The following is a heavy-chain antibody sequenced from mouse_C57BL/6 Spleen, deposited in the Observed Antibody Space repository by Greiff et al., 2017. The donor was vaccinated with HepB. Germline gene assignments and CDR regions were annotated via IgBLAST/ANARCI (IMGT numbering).Heavy chain of an antibody. CDR3: VSHYRGAMDY. CDR1: GFSFNTYA. J-gene: IGHJ4*01. V-gene: IGHV10-1*01. CDR2: IRSKSNNYAT. Sequence: DVKLVESGGGLVQPKGSLKLPCAASGFSFNTYAMNWVRQAPGKGLEWVARIRSKSNNYATYYADSVKDRFTISRDDSESMLYLQMNNLKTEDTAMYYCVSHYRGAMDYWGQGTSVTVSS.